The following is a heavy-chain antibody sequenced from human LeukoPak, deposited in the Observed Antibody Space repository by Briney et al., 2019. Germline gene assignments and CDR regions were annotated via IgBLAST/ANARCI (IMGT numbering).Heavy chain of an antibody. Sequence: EASVKVSCKASGGTFSSYAISWVRQAPGQGLEWMGGIIPIFGTANYAQKFQGRVTITADESTSTAYMELSSLRSEDTAVYYCARAQFITMVRGVQGYYYMDVWGKGTTVTISS. CDR1: GGTFSSYA. J-gene: IGHJ6*03. CDR2: IIPIFGTA. CDR3: ARAQFITMVRGVQGYYYMDV. D-gene: IGHD3-10*01. V-gene: IGHV1-69*01.